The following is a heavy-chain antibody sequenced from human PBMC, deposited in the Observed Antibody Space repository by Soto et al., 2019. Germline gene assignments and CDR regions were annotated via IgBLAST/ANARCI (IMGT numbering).Heavy chain of an antibody. J-gene: IGHJ4*02. Sequence: QVQLVQSGAEVKKPGASVRVSCKASGYRFTNYYIHWVRQAPGQGLEWMGRMNLDTGGTTYAQKYQGRVTMTRETSISIAYLEVTNLKSDDTAIYYCARDGNFASRGYSFAFDLWGQGTLVTVSS. D-gene: IGHD5-12*01. CDR3: ARDGNFASRGYSFAFDL. CDR1: GYRFTNYY. V-gene: IGHV1-2*06. CDR2: MNLDTGGT.